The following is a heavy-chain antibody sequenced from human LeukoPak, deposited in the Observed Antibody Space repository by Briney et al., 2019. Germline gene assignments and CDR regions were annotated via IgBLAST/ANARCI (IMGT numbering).Heavy chain of an antibody. CDR1: GFTFTNYW. D-gene: IGHD1-26*01. J-gene: IGHJ4*02. Sequence: GGSLRLSCSASGFTFTNYWMSWVRQAPGKGLEWVANIKKDGSERYYVDSVKGRFTISRDNAKNSLYLQMNSLRAEDTAVYYCARDEGGSYYYFWGQGTLVTASS. CDR3: ARDEGGSYYYF. V-gene: IGHV3-7*01. CDR2: IKKDGSER.